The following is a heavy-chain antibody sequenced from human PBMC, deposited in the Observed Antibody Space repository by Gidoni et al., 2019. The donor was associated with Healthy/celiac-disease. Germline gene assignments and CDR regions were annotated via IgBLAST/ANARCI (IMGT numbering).Heavy chain of an antibody. Sequence: EVQLVESGGGLVKPGGSLRLSCAASGFTFSSYSMNWVRQAPGKGLEWVSSISSSSSYIYYADSVKGRFTISRDNAKNSLYLQMNSLRAEDTAVYYCARPSAYDFWSGYLYDAFDIWGQGTMVTVSS. CDR3: ARPSAYDFWSGYLYDAFDI. J-gene: IGHJ3*02. D-gene: IGHD3-3*01. CDR1: GFTFSSYS. CDR2: ISSSSSYI. V-gene: IGHV3-21*01.